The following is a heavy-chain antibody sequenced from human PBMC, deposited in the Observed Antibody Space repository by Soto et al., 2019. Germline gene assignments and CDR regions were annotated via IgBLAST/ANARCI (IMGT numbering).Heavy chain of an antibody. Sequence: QVQLVQSGAEVKKPGSSVKVSCKASGGTFSSYAISWVRQAPGQGLEWMGGIIPIFGTANYAQKFQGRVTITADESTSTAYMELSSLRSEDTAVYYCARGGAQWLVRSEERGWFAPWGQGTLVTVSS. CDR2: IIPIFGTA. CDR3: ARGGAQWLVRSEERGWFAP. J-gene: IGHJ5*02. CDR1: GGTFSSYA. V-gene: IGHV1-69*01. D-gene: IGHD6-19*01.